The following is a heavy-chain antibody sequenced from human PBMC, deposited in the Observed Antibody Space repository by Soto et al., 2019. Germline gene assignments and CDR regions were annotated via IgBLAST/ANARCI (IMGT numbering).Heavy chain of an antibody. V-gene: IGHV3-66*01. Sequence: EVQLVESGGGLVQPGGSLRLSCAASGFTVSTNYMTWVRQAPGKGLEWVSVIYIDGSTYYADSVKGRFTIYRDNSKNTLYLQVNNLRAEDTAVYYCARIGASSSAAGAFDIWGQGTMVTVSS. CDR1: GFTVSTNY. CDR3: ARIGASSSAAGAFDI. J-gene: IGHJ3*02. D-gene: IGHD6-6*01. CDR2: IYIDGST.